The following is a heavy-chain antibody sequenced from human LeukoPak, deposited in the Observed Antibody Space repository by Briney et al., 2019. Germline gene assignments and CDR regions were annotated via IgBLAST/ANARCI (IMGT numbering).Heavy chain of an antibody. CDR3: AKDKFSPFDY. J-gene: IGHJ4*02. CDR2: MSPNSGST. V-gene: IGHV1-8*01. Sequence: ASVKVSCKASGYSFSSYDIIWVRQAAGQGLEWMGWMSPNSGSTGYAQKFQGRVTMTRNISISTAYMELSSLRAEDTAVYYCAKDKFSPFDYWGQGTLVTVSS. CDR1: GYSFSSYD.